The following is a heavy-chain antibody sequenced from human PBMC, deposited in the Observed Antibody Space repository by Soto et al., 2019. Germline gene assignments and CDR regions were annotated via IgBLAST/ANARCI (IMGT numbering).Heavy chain of an antibody. CDR3: ARGFVSEETYYFDY. D-gene: IGHD3-10*01. CDR1: GGSFSGYY. Sequence: PSETLSLTCAVYGGSFSGYYWSWIRQPPGKGLEWIGEINHSGSTNYNPSLKSRVTISVDTSKNQFSLKLSSVTAADTAVYYCARGFVSEETYYFDYWGKGTLVTVSS. V-gene: IGHV4-34*01. CDR2: INHSGST. J-gene: IGHJ4*02.